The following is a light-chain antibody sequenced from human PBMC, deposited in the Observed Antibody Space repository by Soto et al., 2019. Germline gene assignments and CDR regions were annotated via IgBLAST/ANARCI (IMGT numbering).Light chain of an antibody. CDR1: QSVSSN. Sequence: EIVMTQSPATLSVSPGEGATLSCRASQSVSSNLAWYQQKPGQAPRLLIYGASTRATGIPVRFSGSASGTDFTPTLTPLQSEYFALYYFHQYNNLPLTFRGGAKVDIK. J-gene: IGKJ4*01. CDR2: GAS. V-gene: IGKV3-15*01. CDR3: HQYNNLPLT.